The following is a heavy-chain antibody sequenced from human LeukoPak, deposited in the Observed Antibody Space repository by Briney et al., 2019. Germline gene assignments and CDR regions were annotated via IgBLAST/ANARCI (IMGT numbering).Heavy chain of an antibody. D-gene: IGHD6-13*01. J-gene: IGHJ3*02. CDR1: GGSISSHY. CDR3: AREGASRAGYSSSWYRRGAFDI. CDR2: IYYNGST. Sequence: SETLSLTCTVSGGSISSHYWSWIRQPPGKGLEWIGYIYYNGSTNYNPSLKSRVTISVDTSKNQFSLKLSSVTAADTAVYYCAREGASRAGYSSSWYRRGAFDIWGQGTMVTVSS. V-gene: IGHV4-59*11.